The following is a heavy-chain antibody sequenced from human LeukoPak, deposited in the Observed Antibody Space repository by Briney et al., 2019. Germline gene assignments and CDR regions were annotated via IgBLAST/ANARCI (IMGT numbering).Heavy chain of an antibody. CDR2: ISAYNGNT. CDR3: ARDCGGGSCCGAFDI. D-gene: IGHD2-15*01. CDR1: GYTFTSYG. V-gene: IGHV1-18*01. J-gene: IGHJ3*02. Sequence: ASVKVSCKASGYTFTSYGISWVRQAPGQGLEWMGWISAYNGNTNYAQKLQGRVTMTTDTSTSTAYMELRSLRSDDTAVYYCARDCGGGSCCGAFDIWGQGTMVTVSS.